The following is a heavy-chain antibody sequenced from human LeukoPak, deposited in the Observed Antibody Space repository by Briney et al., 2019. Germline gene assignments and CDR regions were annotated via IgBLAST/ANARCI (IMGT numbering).Heavy chain of an antibody. CDR1: GYTFNNFG. CDR2: ISIGDGRT. CDR3: SRSYYSSSWYYFDH. J-gene: IGHJ4*02. D-gene: IGHD2-15*01. V-gene: IGHV1-18*01. Sequence: ASVKVSCKTSGYTFNNFGITWVRQAPGPGLEWMGWISIGDGRTHYGRKFQDRVSMTREMSSNTAFLELSSLRSDDTAFYFCSRSYYSSSWYYFDHWGQGTLVTVSS.